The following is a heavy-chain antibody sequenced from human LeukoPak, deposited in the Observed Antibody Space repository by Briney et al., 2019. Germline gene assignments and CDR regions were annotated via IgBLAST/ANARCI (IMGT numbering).Heavy chain of an antibody. CDR1: GGIFSRYA. V-gene: IGHV1-69*13. CDR2: IMPFYGTA. Sequence: GASVKVCCKPAGGIFSRYAISWVRQAPGQGLEWMGGIMPFYGTANYAQKYQGRVTITADESTSTADMELSSLRSEDTAVYYCARDLWDPEVIEPAAMIGYYGMDVWGKGTTVTVSS. CDR3: ARDLWDPEVIEPAAMIGYYGMDV. D-gene: IGHD2-2*01. J-gene: IGHJ6*04.